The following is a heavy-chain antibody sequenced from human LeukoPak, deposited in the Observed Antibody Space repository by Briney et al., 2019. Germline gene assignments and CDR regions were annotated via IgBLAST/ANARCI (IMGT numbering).Heavy chain of an antibody. CDR1: GYTLTELS. V-gene: IGHV1-24*01. D-gene: IGHD2/OR15-2a*01. CDR3: ARYSNSLSSFDY. Sequence: ASVKVSCKVSGYTLTELSMHWVRQAPGKGLEWMGGFDPEDGETIYAQKFQGRVTMTEDTSTDTAYMELSSLRSDDTAVYYCARYSNSLSSFDYWGQGTPVTVSS. J-gene: IGHJ4*02. CDR2: FDPEDGET.